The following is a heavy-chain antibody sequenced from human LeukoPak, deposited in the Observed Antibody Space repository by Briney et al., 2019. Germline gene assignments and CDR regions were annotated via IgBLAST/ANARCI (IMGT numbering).Heavy chain of an antibody. V-gene: IGHV3-21*01. J-gene: IGHJ3*01. CDR2: ISSSSSYI. CDR3: ARFALKTPPTD. CDR1: GFTFSDYN. Sequence: GGSLRLSCAASGFTFSDYNMKWVRQAPGKGLEWVSSISSSSSYIYYADSLKGRFTISRDNAKNSLYLQMNNLRVEDTAVYYCARFALKTPPTDWGHGTMVTVSS.